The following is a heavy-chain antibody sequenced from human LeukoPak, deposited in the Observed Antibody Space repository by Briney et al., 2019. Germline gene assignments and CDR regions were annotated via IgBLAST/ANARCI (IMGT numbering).Heavy chain of an antibody. CDR1: GFTFIDSA. CDR3: ARLLAEGY. J-gene: IGHJ4*02. CDR2: IGSKANTYAT. Sequence: GGSLRLSCAASGFTFIDSAMHWFRKASGKGLEWVGRIGSKANTYATAYAASVKGRFTISRDDSKNTAYLQMNSLKTEDTAVYYCARLLAEGYWGQGTLVTVSS. V-gene: IGHV3-73*01.